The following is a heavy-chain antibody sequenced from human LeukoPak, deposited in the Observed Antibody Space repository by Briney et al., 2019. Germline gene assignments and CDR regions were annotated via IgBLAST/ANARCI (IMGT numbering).Heavy chain of an antibody. CDR1: GGSISSYY. CDR3: ARVRALSYYDSSGDLYYFDY. CDR2: IYYSGST. V-gene: IGHV4-59*01. Sequence: SETLSLTCIVSGGSISSYYWSWIRQPPGKGLEWIGYIYYSGSTNYNPSLKSRVTISVDTSKNQFSLKLSSVTAADTAVYYCARVRALSYYDSSGDLYYFDYWGQGTLVTVSS. D-gene: IGHD3-22*01. J-gene: IGHJ4*02.